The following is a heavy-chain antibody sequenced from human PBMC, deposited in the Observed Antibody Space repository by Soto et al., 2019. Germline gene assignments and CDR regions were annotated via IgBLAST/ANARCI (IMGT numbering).Heavy chain of an antibody. D-gene: IGHD1-1*01. CDR1: GFALSPYW. CDR2: INQYGSVK. J-gene: IGHJ4*02. Sequence: LRLSFEASGFALSPYWMSWVRQAPGKCLEWVASINQYGSVKHYVDSVRGRFTISRDNAKNSLFLQMNSLSAEDTAVYYCARLTEALTTFVYWGQGTPVIVSS. CDR3: ARLTEALTTFVY. V-gene: IGHV3-7*03.